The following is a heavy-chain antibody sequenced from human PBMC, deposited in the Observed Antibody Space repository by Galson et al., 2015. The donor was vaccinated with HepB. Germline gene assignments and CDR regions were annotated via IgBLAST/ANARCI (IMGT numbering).Heavy chain of an antibody. CDR1: GFTFSSYA. CDR3: AREVVGDGYNN. D-gene: IGHD5-24*01. V-gene: IGHV3-64*04. Sequence: SLRLSCAASGFTFSSYAMHWVRQAPGKGLEYVSAISSNGGSKYYADSVKGRFTISRDNSKNTLYLQMNSLRAEDTAVYYCAREVVGDGYNNWGQGTLVTVSS. J-gene: IGHJ4*02. CDR2: ISSNGGSK.